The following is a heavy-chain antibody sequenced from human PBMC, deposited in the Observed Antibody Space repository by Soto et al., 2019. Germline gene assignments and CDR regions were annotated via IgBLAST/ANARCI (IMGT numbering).Heavy chain of an antibody. CDR1: GFTFSSYA. D-gene: IGHD2-2*01. CDR3: AEDRGYCSSTSCHPYYYYGMDV. Sequence: GGSLRLSCAASGFTFSSYAMSWVRQAPGKGLEWVSAISGSGGSTYYADSVKGRFTISRDNTKNTLYLQMNSLRAEDTAVYDCAEDRGYCSSTSCHPYYYYGMDVWGQGTTVTVSS. CDR2: ISGSGGST. J-gene: IGHJ6*02. V-gene: IGHV3-23*01.